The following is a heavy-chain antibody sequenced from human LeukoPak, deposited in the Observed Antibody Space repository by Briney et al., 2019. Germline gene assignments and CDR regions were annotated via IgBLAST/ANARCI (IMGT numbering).Heavy chain of an antibody. J-gene: IGHJ3*02. CDR2: IYTSGST. CDR1: GGSISSYY. D-gene: IGHD6-6*01. CDR3: ATDINIAAQDAFDI. V-gene: IGHV4-4*07. Sequence: SETLSLTCTVSGGSISSYYWSWIRQPAGKGLEWIGRIYTSGSTNYNPSLKSRVTMSVDTSKTQFSLELSSVTAADTAVYYCATDINIAAQDAFDIWGQGTMVTVSS.